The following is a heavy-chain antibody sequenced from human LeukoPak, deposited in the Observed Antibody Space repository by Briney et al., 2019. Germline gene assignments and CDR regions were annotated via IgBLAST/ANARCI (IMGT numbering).Heavy chain of an antibody. Sequence: TGGSLRLSCAASGFTFSSYAMHWVRQAPGKGLEWVAVISYDGSNKYYADSVKGRFTISRDNAKNSLYLQMNSLRAEDTAVYYCARGSDLKYFQYWGQGTLVTVSS. CDR1: GFTFSSYA. CDR2: ISYDGSNK. V-gene: IGHV3-30-3*01. J-gene: IGHJ1*01. CDR3: ARGSDLKYFQY.